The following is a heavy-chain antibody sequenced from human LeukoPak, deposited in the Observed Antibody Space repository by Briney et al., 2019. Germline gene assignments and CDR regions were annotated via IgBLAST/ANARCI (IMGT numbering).Heavy chain of an antibody. J-gene: IGHJ4*02. D-gene: IGHD6-19*01. CDR2: ISNDGTEK. Sequence: GSLRLSCAASGFTFSSYPLHWVRQAPDKGLDWMAVISNDGTEKHYADSVKGRFTISRDNSENTLYLQMNSLRVEDTAIYYCAREGSSGWYPYWGQGTLVTVSS. CDR3: AREGSSGWYPY. V-gene: IGHV3-30*17. CDR1: GFTFSSYP.